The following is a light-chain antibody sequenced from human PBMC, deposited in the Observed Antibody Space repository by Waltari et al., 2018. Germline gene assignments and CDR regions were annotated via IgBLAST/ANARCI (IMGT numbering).Light chain of an antibody. CDR2: AAS. J-gene: IGKJ2*01. Sequence: DIKLTQSPSFLSQSVEARVTITCRASQGISSYLAWYQQKPGKAPKLLIYAASTLQSGVPSRFSGSGSGTEFTLTISSLQPEDFATYYCQQLNSYPYTFGQGTKLEIK. V-gene: IGKV1-9*01. CDR3: QQLNSYPYT. CDR1: QGISSY.